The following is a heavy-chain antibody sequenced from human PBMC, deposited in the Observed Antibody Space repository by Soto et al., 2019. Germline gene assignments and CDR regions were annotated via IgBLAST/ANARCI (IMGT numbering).Heavy chain of an antibody. J-gene: IGHJ5*02. V-gene: IGHV1-2*02. D-gene: IGHD5-18*01. CDR3: ARVNLPSKIQLWSNWFDP. Sequence: ALVKVSCKASGYTFTGYYMHWVRQAPGQGLEWMGWINPNSGGTNYAQKFQGRVTMTRDTSISTAYMELSRLRSDDTAVYYCARVNLPSKIQLWSNWFDPWGQGTLVTVSS. CDR2: INPNSGGT. CDR1: GYTFTGYY.